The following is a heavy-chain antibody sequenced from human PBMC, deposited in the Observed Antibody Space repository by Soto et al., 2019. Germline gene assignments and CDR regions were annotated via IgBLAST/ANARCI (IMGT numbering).Heavy chain of an antibody. CDR1: GYTFTSYG. CDR3: ATDVLLWFGEVRNFDY. V-gene: IGHV1-18*01. J-gene: IGHJ4*02. CDR2: ISAYNGNT. D-gene: IGHD3-10*01. Sequence: QVQLVQSGAEVKKPGASVKVSCKASGYTFTSYGISWVRQAPGQGLEWMGWISAYNGNTNYAQKLQGRVTMTTDTSTSTAYMELRGLRSDDTAVYYCATDVLLWFGEVRNFDYWGQGTLVTVSS.